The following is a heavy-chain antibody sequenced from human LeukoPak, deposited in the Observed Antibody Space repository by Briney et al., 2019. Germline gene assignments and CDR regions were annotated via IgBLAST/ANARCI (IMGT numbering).Heavy chain of an antibody. J-gene: IGHJ3*02. CDR2: ISSSSTI. V-gene: IGHV3-48*01. CDR3: ARDLGYCSSTSCYAAFDI. D-gene: IGHD2-2*01. Sequence: GGSLRLSCAASGFTFSSYSMNWVRQAPGKGLEWVSYISSSSTIYYADSVKGRFTISRDNAKNPLYLQMNSLRAEDTAVYYCARDLGYCSSTSCYAAFDIWGQGTMVTVSS. CDR1: GFTFSSYS.